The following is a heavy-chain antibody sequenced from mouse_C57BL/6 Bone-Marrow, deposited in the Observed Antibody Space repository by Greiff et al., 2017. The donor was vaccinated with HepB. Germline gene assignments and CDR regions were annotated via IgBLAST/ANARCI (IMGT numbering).Heavy chain of an antibody. J-gene: IGHJ4*01. V-gene: IGHV7-3*01. CDR2: IRNKANGYTT. CDR3: ARYKTTVVAFYAMDY. CDR1: GFTFTDYY. Sequence: DVMLVESGGGLVQPGGSLSLSCAASGFTFTDYYMSWVRQPPGKALEWLGFIRNKANGYTTEYSASVKGQFTISRDNSQSILYLQMNALRADDSATYYCARYKTTVVAFYAMDYWGQGTSVTVSS. D-gene: IGHD1-1*01.